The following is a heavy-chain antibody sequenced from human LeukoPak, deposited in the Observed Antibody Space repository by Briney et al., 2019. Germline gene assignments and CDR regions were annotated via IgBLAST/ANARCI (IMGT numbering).Heavy chain of an antibody. V-gene: IGHV3-30*03. CDR1: GFTFSSYG. D-gene: IGHD6-13*01. CDR3: APLAAAGPRWFDP. Sequence: PGGSLRLSCAASGFTFSSYGMHWVRQAPGKGLEWVAVISYDGSNKYYADSVKGRFTISRDNSKNTLYLQMNSLRAEDTAVYYCAPLAAAGPRWFDPWAREPWSPSPQ. J-gene: IGHJ5*02. CDR2: ISYDGSNK.